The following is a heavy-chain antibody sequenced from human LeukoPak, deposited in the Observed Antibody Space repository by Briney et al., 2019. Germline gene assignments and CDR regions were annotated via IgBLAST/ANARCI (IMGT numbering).Heavy chain of an antibody. J-gene: IGHJ4*02. D-gene: IGHD5-24*01. Sequence: GGSLRLSCAASGFPFSSYWMSCVRQAPGKGLEWVANIKPDGSEKSYVDSVKGRFTISRDNAKNSLYLQMNSLRAEDTAVYYCARGQMAGYWGQGTLVTVSS. CDR2: IKPDGSEK. V-gene: IGHV3-7*05. CDR1: GFPFSSYW. CDR3: ARGQMAGY.